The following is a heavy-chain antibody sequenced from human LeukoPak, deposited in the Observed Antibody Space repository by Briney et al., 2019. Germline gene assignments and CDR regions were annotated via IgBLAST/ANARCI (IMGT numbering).Heavy chain of an antibody. D-gene: IGHD4-17*01. CDR1: GYIFSSYV. CDR3: ASRSTVNTYAMDV. V-gene: IGHV1-3*01. J-gene: IGHJ6*02. Sequence: ASVKVSCKASGYIFSSYVIHWVRQAPGQGLEWMGWINPDNGNTKYSENFQGRVTITRDTSASTAYMELSSLRSEDTAVFYCASRSTVNTYAMDVWGQGTTVSVSS. CDR2: INPDNGNT.